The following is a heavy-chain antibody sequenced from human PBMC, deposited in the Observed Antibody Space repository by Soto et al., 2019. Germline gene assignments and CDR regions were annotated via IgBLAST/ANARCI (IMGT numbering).Heavy chain of an antibody. V-gene: IGHV4-59*01. J-gene: IGHJ6*02. CDR1: GGSISSYY. Sequence: SETLSLTCSVSGGSISSYYWSWIRQPPGKGLEWIGYIYYSGSTNYNPSLKSRVTISVDTSKNQFSLKLSSVTAADTAVYYCARXRFSVLLWFGESYGMDVWGQGTTVTVSS. D-gene: IGHD3-10*01. CDR2: IYYSGST. CDR3: ARXRFSVLLWFGESYGMDV.